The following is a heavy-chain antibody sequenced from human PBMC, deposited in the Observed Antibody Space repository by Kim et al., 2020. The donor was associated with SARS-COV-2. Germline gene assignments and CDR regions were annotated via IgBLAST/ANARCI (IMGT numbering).Heavy chain of an antibody. CDR2: IDRDGST. CDR1: GGSFSDYY. Sequence: SETLSLTCAVYGGSFSDYYWAWIRQPPGKGLEWIGEIDRDGSTNYNPSLKSRVTISVDTSKYQFSLKLNYVTAADTAVYYCARQGVAVAGRSCCDYWGQGTLVTVSS. J-gene: IGHJ4*02. D-gene: IGHD6-19*01. CDR3: ARQGVAVAGRSCCDY. V-gene: IGHV4-34*01.